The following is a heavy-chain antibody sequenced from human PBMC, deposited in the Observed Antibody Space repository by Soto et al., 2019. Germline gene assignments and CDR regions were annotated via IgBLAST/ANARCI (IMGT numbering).Heavy chain of an antibody. Sequence: ASVKVSCKASGYTFTSYDINWVRQATGQGLEWMGWMNPNSGNTGYAQKFQGRVTMTRNTSISTAYMELSSLRSEDTAVYYCASPTGATTDYYYYYGMDVWGQGTLVT. CDR2: MNPNSGNT. V-gene: IGHV1-8*01. CDR1: GYTFTSYD. CDR3: ASPTGATTDYYYYYGMDV. J-gene: IGHJ6*02. D-gene: IGHD1-26*01.